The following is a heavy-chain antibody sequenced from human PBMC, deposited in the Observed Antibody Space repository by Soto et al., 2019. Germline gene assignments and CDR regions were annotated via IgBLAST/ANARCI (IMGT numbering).Heavy chain of an antibody. V-gene: IGHV3-23*01. CDR1: GFTFSSYA. CDR2: ISGSGGST. D-gene: IGHD2-8*01. Sequence: EVQLLESGGGLVQPGGSLRLSCAASGFTFSSYAMSWVRQAPGKGLEWVSAISGSGGSTYYADSVKGRFTISRDNSKNTLYLQMNSRRAEDTAVYYCAKDSGRMVYAIEYYFDYWGQGTLVTVSS. J-gene: IGHJ4*02. CDR3: AKDSGRMVYAIEYYFDY.